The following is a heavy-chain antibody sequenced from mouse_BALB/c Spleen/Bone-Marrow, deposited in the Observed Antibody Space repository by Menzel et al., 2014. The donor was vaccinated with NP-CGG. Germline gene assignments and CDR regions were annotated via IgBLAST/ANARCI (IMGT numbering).Heavy chain of an antibody. J-gene: IGHJ4*01. Sequence: EVQLQQSGAELVKPGASVKLSCTASGFNIKDTYMHWVKQRPGQGLEWIGRIDPANGNTKYDPKLQGKATITADTSSNTAYLQLSSLTSEDTAVYYCARWEYYAMDYWGQGTSVTVSS. D-gene: IGHD4-1*01. CDR3: ARWEYYAMDY. V-gene: IGHV14-3*02. CDR2: IDPANGNT. CDR1: GFNIKDTY.